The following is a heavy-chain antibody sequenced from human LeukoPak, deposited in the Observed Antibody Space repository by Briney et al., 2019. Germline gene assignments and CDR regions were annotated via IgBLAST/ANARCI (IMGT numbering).Heavy chain of an antibody. V-gene: IGHV1-46*01. D-gene: IGHD4/OR15-4a*01. J-gene: IGHJ6*03. CDR1: GYAFISYY. CDR3: ARTLVGPTRQHCYYMDV. Sequence: ASVKVSCKASGYAFISYYIHWVRQAPGQGLEYMGIIIPSDGDTYYTQNFQGRVAMTRDTSTNTVYMELSSLTSDDTAVYYCARTLVGPTRQHCYYMDVWGKGTTVTVSS. CDR2: IIPSDGDT.